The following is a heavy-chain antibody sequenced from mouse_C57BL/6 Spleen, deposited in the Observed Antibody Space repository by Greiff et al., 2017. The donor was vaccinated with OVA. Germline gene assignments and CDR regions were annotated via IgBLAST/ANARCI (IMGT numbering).Heavy chain of an antibody. V-gene: IGHV1-19*01. Sequence: EVQLQQSGPVLVKPGASVKMSCKASGYTFTDYYMNWVKQSHGKSLEWIGVINPYNGGTSYNQKFKGKATLTVDKSSSTAYMELNSLTSEDSAVYYCARGQTGACFDYWGQGTTLTVSS. CDR1: GYTFTDYY. CDR3: ARGQTGACFDY. J-gene: IGHJ2*01. D-gene: IGHD4-1*01. CDR2: INPYNGGT.